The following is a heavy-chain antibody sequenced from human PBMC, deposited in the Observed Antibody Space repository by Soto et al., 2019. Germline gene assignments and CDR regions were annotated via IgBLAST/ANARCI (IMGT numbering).Heavy chain of an antibody. J-gene: IGHJ4*02. D-gene: IGHD6-13*01. CDR2: ISGSGGST. V-gene: IGHV3-23*01. Sequence: GGSLRLSCAASGFTFSSYAMSWVRQAPGKGLEWVSAISGSGGSTYYADSVKGRFTISRDNSKNTLYLQMNSLRAEDTAVYYCAKAPSYGSSWASYFDYWGQGTLVTVSS. CDR1: GFTFSSYA. CDR3: AKAPSYGSSWASYFDY.